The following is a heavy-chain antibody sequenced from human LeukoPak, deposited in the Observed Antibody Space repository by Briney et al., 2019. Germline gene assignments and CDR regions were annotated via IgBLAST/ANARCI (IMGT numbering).Heavy chain of an antibody. V-gene: IGHV4-59*01. CDR2: IYYSGST. J-gene: IGHJ4*02. CDR1: GGSISSYY. CDR3: ARVFLERRTGDRFDY. Sequence: PSETLSLTCTVSGGSISSYYWSWIRQPPGKGLEWIGYIYYSGSTNYKSSLKSRVTISVDTSKNQFSLKLSSVTAADTAVYYCARVFLERRTGDRFDYWGQGTLVTVSS. D-gene: IGHD1-1*01.